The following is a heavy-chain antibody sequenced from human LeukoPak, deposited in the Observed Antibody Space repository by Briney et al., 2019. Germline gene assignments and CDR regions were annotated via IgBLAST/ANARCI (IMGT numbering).Heavy chain of an antibody. CDR3: AKHFGSSYGYYAY. CDR1: GFTFRVYT. J-gene: IGHJ4*02. CDR2: ISKSGTYI. V-gene: IGHV3-21*04. Sequence: GGSLRLSCAASGFTFRVYTMNWVRKAPGKGLEWVSAISKSGTYIKYADSVKGRFTVSRDNSKNTLYLQMNSLRAEDTAVYYCAKHFGSSYGYYAYWGQGTLVTVSS. D-gene: IGHD5-18*01.